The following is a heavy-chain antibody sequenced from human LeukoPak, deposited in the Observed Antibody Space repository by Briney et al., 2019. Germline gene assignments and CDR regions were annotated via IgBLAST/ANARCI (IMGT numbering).Heavy chain of an antibody. CDR2: IYSGGTT. Sequence: GGSLRLSCAASGLIVSGDYMSWVRQAPGKGLEWVSVIYSGGTTYYADSVKGRFTISRDNSKNTWYLQMNSLRVEDTAVYFCAKEVYRQQVVQNWGQGTLVTVSS. J-gene: IGHJ4*02. V-gene: IGHV3-66*01. CDR3: AKEVYRQQVVQN. CDR1: GLIVSGDY. D-gene: IGHD6-13*01.